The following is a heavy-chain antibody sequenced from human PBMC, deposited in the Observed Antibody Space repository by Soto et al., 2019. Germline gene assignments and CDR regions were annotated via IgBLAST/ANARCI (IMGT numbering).Heavy chain of an antibody. Sequence: ASVKVSCKASGYTFTSYYMHWARQAPGQGLEWMGIINPSGGSTSYAQKFQGRVTMTRDTSTSTVYMELSSLRSEDTAVYYCARDRAKIAALYYFDYWGQGALVTVSS. J-gene: IGHJ4*02. D-gene: IGHD6-6*01. V-gene: IGHV1-46*01. CDR2: INPSGGST. CDR1: GYTFTSYY. CDR3: ARDRAKIAALYYFDY.